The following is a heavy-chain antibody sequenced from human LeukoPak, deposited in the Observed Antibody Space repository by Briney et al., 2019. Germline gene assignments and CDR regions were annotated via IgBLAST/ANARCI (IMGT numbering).Heavy chain of an antibody. CDR3: ARDRSTIFGVVIK. CDR2: IYHSGST. D-gene: IGHD3-3*01. Sequence: SETLSLTCTVSGYSISSGYYWGWIRQPPGRGLEWIGSIYHSGSTYYNPSLKSRVTISVDTSKNQFSLKLSSVTAADTAVYYCARDRSTIFGVVIKWGQGTLVTVPS. J-gene: IGHJ4*02. V-gene: IGHV4-38-2*02. CDR1: GYSISSGYY.